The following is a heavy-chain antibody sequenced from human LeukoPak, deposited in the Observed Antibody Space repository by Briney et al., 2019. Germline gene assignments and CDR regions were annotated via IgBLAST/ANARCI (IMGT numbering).Heavy chain of an antibody. Sequence: SETLSLTCAVYGESFSGYYWSWIRQPPGKGLEWIGEINHSGSTNYNPSLKSRVTISVDTSKNQFSLKLSSVTAADTAVYYCARGQYSGSYYGTYYYYYMDVWGKGTTVTVSS. CDR1: GESFSGYY. CDR2: INHSGST. V-gene: IGHV4-34*01. D-gene: IGHD1-26*01. J-gene: IGHJ6*03. CDR3: ARGQYSGSYYGTYYYYYMDV.